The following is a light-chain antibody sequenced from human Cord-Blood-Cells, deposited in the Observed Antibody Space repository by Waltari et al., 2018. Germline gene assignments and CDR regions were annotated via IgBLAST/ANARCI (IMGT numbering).Light chain of an antibody. CDR3: SSYTSSSTLDYV. CDR1: SSHVGGYNY. J-gene: IGLJ1*01. CDR2: DVS. Sequence: QSALTQPASVSGSPGQSITISCTGTSSHVGGYNYVSWYQQHPGKAPKLMIYDVSNRPSGVSNRFSGSESGNTASLTISGLQAEDEADYYCSSYTSSSTLDYVFGTGTKVTVL. V-gene: IGLV2-14*03.